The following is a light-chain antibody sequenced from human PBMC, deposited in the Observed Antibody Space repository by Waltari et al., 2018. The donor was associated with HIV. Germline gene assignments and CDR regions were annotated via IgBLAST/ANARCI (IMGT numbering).Light chain of an antibody. CDR3: QQYNKWPPNT. V-gene: IGKV3-15*01. Sequence: VMTQSPATLSVSPGERVTLSCRASQTVSTKLAWYQQKPGQAPRLLIYGASTRAPGLPARFSGSGSGTEFTLTISNLQSEDSAVDYCQQYNKWPPNTFGQGTKREIK. J-gene: IGKJ2*01. CDR1: QTVSTK. CDR2: GAS.